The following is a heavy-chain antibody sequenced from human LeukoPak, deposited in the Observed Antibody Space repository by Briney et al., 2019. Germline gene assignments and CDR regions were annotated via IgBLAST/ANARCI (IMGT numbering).Heavy chain of an antibody. CDR2: IYYSGST. CDR3: ARLFARDTAMVTRLSPFFDY. V-gene: IGHV4-61*05. J-gene: IGHJ4*02. D-gene: IGHD5-18*01. Sequence: SETLSLTCTVSGGSISSSSYYWGWIRQPPGKGLEWIGYIYYSGSTNYNPSLKSRVTISVDTSKNQFSLKLSSVTAADTAVYYCARLFARDTAMVTRLSPFFDYWGQGTLVTVSS. CDR1: GGSISSSSYY.